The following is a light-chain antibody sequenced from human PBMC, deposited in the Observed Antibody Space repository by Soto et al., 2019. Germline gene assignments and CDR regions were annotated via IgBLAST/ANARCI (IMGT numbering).Light chain of an antibody. CDR2: EVY. V-gene: IGLV2-14*01. CDR1: SSGVGGYNH. Sequence: QSALTQPASVSGSPGQSITISCTGTSSGVGGYNHVSWYQQLPGKAPKLIIYEVYYRPSGVSNRFSGSKSGNTDSLTISGPQAEDEADYYCNSYRNTDTVVFGGGTKLTVL. J-gene: IGLJ2*01. CDR3: NSYRNTDTVV.